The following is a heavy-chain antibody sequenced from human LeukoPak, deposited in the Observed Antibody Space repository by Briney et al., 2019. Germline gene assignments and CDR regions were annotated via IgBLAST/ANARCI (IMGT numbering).Heavy chain of an antibody. Sequence: GRSLRLSRAASGFTFGIYDTHWVRQPPGKGLEWVAGIWFVGSNKYYRDTVEGQVTISRDNSKNTLYLQMNTLRADGTAVYYCARDRCSGADFFGENYFDFWGQGTLVTVSS. V-gene: IGHV3-33*01. CDR3: ARDRCSGADFFGENYFDF. CDR1: GFTFGIYD. CDR2: IWFVGSNK. D-gene: IGHD2-15*01. J-gene: IGHJ4*02.